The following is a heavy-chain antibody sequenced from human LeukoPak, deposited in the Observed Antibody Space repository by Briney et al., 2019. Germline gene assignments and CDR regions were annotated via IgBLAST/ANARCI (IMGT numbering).Heavy chain of an antibody. V-gene: IGHV4-34*01. CDR3: ARGPMVDYYDGSGYYYFDS. D-gene: IGHD3-22*01. CDR2: INHSGST. Sequence: SETLSLTCAVYGGSFSGYYWSWIRQPPGKGLEWIGEINHSGSTNYNPSLKSRVTISVDTSKNRFSLKLSSVTAADTAVYYCARGPMVDYYDGSGYYYFDSWGQGTLVTVSS. CDR1: GGSFSGYY. J-gene: IGHJ4*02.